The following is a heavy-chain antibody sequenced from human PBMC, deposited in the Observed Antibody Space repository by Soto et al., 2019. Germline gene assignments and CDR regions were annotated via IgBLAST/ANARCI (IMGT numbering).Heavy chain of an antibody. D-gene: IGHD2-21*01. CDR1: GGTFSSYA. CDR2: INPRGGST. Sequence: ASVKVSCKASGGTFSSYAISWVRQARGQGLEWMGIINPRGGSTTYTQKFQGRVTMTRNTSISTAYMELSSLKSEDTAVYYCVRYIFARGYEIWGQGTKVTVSS. J-gene: IGHJ3*02. V-gene: IGHV1-46*01. CDR3: VRYIFARGYEI.